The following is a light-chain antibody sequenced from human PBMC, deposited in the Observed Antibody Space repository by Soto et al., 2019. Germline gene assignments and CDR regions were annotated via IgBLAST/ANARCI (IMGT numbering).Light chain of an antibody. CDR3: SSYTITSIRSV. CDR1: SSDVGGYKY. Sequence: QSALTQPASVSGSPGQSITISCTGTSSDVGGYKYVSWYQQHPGRAPKLVIYEVSNRPSGVSNRFSGSKSGNTASLTISGLQAEGEADYYCSSYTITSIRSVFGTGTKVTVL. CDR2: EVS. V-gene: IGLV2-14*01. J-gene: IGLJ1*01.